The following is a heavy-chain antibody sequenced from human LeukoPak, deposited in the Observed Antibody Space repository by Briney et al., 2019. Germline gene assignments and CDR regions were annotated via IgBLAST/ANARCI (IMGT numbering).Heavy chain of an antibody. Sequence: SVKVSCKASGGTFSSYAISWVRQAPGQGLEWMGRIIPIFDTVNYAQKFQGRVTITTDESTSTAYMELSSLRSEDTAVYYCARRGLGRYRSGRMGGFVYWGQGTLVTVSS. CDR3: ARRGLGRYRSGRMGGFVY. D-gene: IGHD5-18*01. CDR1: GGTFSSYA. CDR2: IIPIFDTV. J-gene: IGHJ4*02. V-gene: IGHV1-69*05.